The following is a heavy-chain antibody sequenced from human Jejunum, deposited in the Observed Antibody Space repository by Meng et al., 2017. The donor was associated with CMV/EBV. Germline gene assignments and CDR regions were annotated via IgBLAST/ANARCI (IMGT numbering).Heavy chain of an antibody. D-gene: IGHD5/OR15-5a*01. CDR3: ARDREQVYDY. CDR2: IYRGGST. J-gene: IGHJ4*02. CDR1: GDFISSSRFY. V-gene: IGHV4-39*07. Sequence: TVSGDFISSSRFYWGWIRQPPGKGLEWIGNIYRGGSTYYNPSLKSRVVISVDTSKNQFSLTLSSVTAADTAVYYCARDREQVYDYWGQGTLVTSPQ.